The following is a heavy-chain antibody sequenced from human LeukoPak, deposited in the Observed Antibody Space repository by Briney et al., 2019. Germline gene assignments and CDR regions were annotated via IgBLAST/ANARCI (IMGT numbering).Heavy chain of an antibody. V-gene: IGHV4-59*01. CDR2: IYYSGST. CDR1: GGSISSFY. D-gene: IGHD5-12*01. Sequence: SETLSLTCIVSGGSISSFYWSWIRQPPGKGLEWIGYIYYSGSTNYNPSLKSRVTISVDTSKNQFSLKLSSVTAADTAVYYCARDGVATIYLSSSYGMDVWGQGTTVTVSS. CDR3: ARDGVATIYLSSSYGMDV. J-gene: IGHJ6*02.